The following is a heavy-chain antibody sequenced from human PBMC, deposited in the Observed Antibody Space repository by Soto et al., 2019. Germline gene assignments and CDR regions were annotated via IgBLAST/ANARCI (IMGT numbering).Heavy chain of an antibody. CDR3: ARAYYDFWSGYHYYFDY. V-gene: IGHV1-69*06. CDR1: GSRFSNYV. CDR2: IIPIFNST. Sequence: GASVKVSCKVSGSRFSNYVISWVRQAPGHGLEWLGRIIPIFNSTKYAQSFQGRVTITADKSTSTASLELSSLRSEDTAVYYCARAYYDFWSGYHYYFDYWGQGTLVTVSS. J-gene: IGHJ4*02. D-gene: IGHD3-3*01.